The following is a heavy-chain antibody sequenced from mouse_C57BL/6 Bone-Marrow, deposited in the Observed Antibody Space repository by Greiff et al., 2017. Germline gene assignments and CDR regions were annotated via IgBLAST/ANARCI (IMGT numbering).Heavy chain of an antibody. CDR1: GYTFTDYY. CDR2: IYPGSGNT. Sequence: QVQLKESGAELVRPGASVKLSCKASGYTFTDYYINWVKQRPGQGLEWIARIYPGSGNTYYNEKFKGKATLTAEKSSSTAYMQLSSLTSEDSAVYFCARGAYYSNYEGFAWFAYWGQGTLVTVSA. V-gene: IGHV1-76*01. CDR3: ARGAYYSNYEGFAWFAY. J-gene: IGHJ3*01. D-gene: IGHD2-5*01.